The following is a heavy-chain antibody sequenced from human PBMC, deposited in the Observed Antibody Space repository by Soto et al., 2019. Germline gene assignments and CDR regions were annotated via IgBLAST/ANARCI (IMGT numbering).Heavy chain of an antibody. J-gene: IGHJ4*01. CDR1: GFTFSTYW. V-gene: IGHV3-74*01. CDR2: IKTDGTYA. D-gene: IGHD3-22*01. Sequence: EVQLVESGGDLVQPGGSLRLSCAASGFTFSTYWMHWVRQAPGKGLLWVSRIKTDGTYATYADSVKGRFTISRDNAKNTLYLQMNSLRVDDASVYYCAAGGSWYYANWGHGTLVTVSS. CDR3: AAGGSWYYAN.